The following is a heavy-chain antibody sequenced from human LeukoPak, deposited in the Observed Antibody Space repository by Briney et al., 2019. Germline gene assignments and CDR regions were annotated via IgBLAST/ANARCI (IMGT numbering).Heavy chain of an antibody. V-gene: IGHV3-21*01. CDR2: ISSSSNYI. J-gene: IGHJ6*02. CDR1: GFTFSSYA. Sequence: KPGGSLRLSCAASGFTFSSYAMSWVRQAPGKGLEWVSSISSSSNYIYYADSVKGRFTISRDNAKNSLYLQMNSLRAEDTAVYYCARDWDGDYVSLGGMDVWGQGTTVTVSS. CDR3: ARDWDGDYVSLGGMDV. D-gene: IGHD4-17*01.